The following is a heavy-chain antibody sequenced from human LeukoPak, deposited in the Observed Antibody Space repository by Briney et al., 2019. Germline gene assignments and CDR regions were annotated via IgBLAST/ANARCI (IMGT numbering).Heavy chain of an antibody. V-gene: IGHV3-21*01. CDR3: ARRKDSSGSGAFDI. D-gene: IGHD6-19*01. J-gene: IGHJ3*02. Sequence: GGALRLSCAASGFTFSSYSMNWVRQAPGKGREWVSSIRSSISYIYYADSVRGRFTISRDNAKNSLYLQMNSLRAEDTDVYYCARRKDSSGSGAFDIWGQGTMVTVSS. CDR2: IRSSISYI. CDR1: GFTFSSYS.